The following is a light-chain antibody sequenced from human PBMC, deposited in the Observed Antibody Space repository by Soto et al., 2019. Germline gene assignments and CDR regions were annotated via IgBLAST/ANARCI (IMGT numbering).Light chain of an antibody. CDR1: KIGTKS. CDR3: QVWDSSTDHNVV. V-gene: IGLV3-21*02. CDR2: DDS. Sequence: SYELTQPPSVSVAPGQTARITCGGNKIGTKSVHWYQQKPGQAPVLVVFDDSDRPSGIPERFSGSNSGNTATLTISMVEAGDEADYYCQVWDSSTDHNVVFGGGTKVTVL. J-gene: IGLJ2*01.